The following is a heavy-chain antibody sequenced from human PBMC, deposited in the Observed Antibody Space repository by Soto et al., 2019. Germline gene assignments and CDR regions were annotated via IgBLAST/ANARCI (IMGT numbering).Heavy chain of an antibody. V-gene: IGHV3-23*01. J-gene: IGHJ4*02. D-gene: IGHD6-6*01. CDR2: ISGSGGST. Sequence: GGSLRLSCAASGFTFSSYAMSWVRQAPGKGLEWVSAISGSGGSTYYADSVKGRFTISRDNSKNTLYLQMNSLRAEDTAVYYCAKGSSGRSSSSLGGHYWGQGTLVTVSS. CDR3: AKGSSGRSSSSLGGHY. CDR1: GFTFSSYA.